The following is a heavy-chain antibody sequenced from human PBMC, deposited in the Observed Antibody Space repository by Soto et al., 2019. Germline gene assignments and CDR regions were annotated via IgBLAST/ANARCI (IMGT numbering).Heavy chain of an antibody. J-gene: IGHJ3*02. CDR3: ARDARDYGDIRGGDAFDI. CDR1: GYTFTSYY. V-gene: IGHV1-46*03. CDR2: INPSGGST. D-gene: IGHD4-17*01. Sequence: GASVKVSCKASGYTFTSYYMHWVRQAPGQGLEWMGIINPSGGSTSYARKFQGRVTMTRDTSTSTVYMELSSLISEDTAVYYCARDARDYGDIRGGDAFDIWSQGTMVTVSS.